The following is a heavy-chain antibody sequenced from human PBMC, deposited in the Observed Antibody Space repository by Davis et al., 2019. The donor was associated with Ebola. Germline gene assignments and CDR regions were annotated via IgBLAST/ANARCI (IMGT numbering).Heavy chain of an antibody. D-gene: IGHD3-22*01. CDR2: IRSKAYGGTT. CDR1: GFTFGDYA. V-gene: IGHV3-49*04. J-gene: IGHJ2*01. CDR3: TRDNGNYYYDSSGYHTYWYFDL. Sequence: GGSLRLSCTASGFTFGDYAMSWVRQAPGKGLEWVGFIRSKAYGGTTEYAASVKGRFTISRDDSKSIAYLQMNSLKTEDTAVYYCTRDNGNYYYDSSGYHTYWYFDLWGRGTLVTVSS.